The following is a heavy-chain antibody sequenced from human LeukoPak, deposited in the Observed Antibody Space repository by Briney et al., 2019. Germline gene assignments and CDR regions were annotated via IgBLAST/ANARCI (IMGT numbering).Heavy chain of an antibody. CDR2: ISYDGSDK. V-gene: IGHV3-30-3*01. CDR3: ARDFGSGTIADY. D-gene: IGHD3-10*01. CDR1: GFTFNTYA. J-gene: IGHJ4*02. Sequence: PGGSLRLSCAASGFTFNTYAMHWVRQAPGKGLEWVAVISYDGSDKYYADSVKGRFTISRDNSKNTLYLQMNSLRPEDTAVYYCARDFGSGTIADYWGQGTLVTVSS.